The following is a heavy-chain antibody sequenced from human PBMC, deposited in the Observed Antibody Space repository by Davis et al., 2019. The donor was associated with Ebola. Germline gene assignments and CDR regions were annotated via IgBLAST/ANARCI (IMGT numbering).Heavy chain of an antibody. D-gene: IGHD2-15*01. J-gene: IGHJ4*02. CDR3: AKDSRYCSGGSCYQYDYFDY. Sequence: GESLKISCAASGITFSRYSMNWVRQAPGKGLEWVAFISSGSFTIHYADSVKGRFTISRDNAKNSLFLQMNSLRAEDTAVYYCAKDSRYCSGGSCYQYDYFDYWGQGTLVTVSS. CDR2: ISSGSFTI. V-gene: IGHV3-48*01. CDR1: GITFSRYS.